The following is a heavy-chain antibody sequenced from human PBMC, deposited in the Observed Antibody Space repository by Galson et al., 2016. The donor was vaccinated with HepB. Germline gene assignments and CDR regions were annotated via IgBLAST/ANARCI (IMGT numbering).Heavy chain of an antibody. CDR3: ARGGYCSSTRCQDNYYYYGMDV. CDR1: GFIFSNYA. J-gene: IGHJ6*02. D-gene: IGHD2-2*01. Sequence: SLRLSCAVSGFIFSNYAMSWVRQAPGKGLEWVSAISGSGADTHYADSAKGRFTISRDNSKNTLYLQMNSLRVEDTARYYCARGGYCSSTRCQDNYYYYGMDVWGQGTTVTVSS. CDR2: ISGSGADT. V-gene: IGHV3-23*01.